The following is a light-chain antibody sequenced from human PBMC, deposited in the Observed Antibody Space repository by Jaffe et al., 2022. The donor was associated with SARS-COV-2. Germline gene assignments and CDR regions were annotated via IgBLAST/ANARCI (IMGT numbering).Light chain of an antibody. Sequence: EIVLTQSPGTLSLSPGERATLSCRASQSVRSRYLAWYQQKPGQAPRLLIYDTSTRATGIPDRFSGSGSGTDFTLTISKLEPEDFAVYYCQQHGDSPLTFGGGTQVEIK. CDR1: QSVRSRY. CDR3: QQHGDSPLT. V-gene: IGKV3-20*01. CDR2: DTS. J-gene: IGKJ4*01.